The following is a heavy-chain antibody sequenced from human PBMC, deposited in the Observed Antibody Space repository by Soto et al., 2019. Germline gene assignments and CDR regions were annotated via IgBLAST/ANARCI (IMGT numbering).Heavy chain of an antibody. CDR1: GFSFSVYG. CDR3: AAWAEGATEVH. CDR2: IWYDASKQ. J-gene: IGHJ4*02. Sequence: GGSLRLSCETSGFSFSVYGMHWVRQTPGKGLEWVAVIWYDASKQFYAASVEGRFTISRDNSKAILYLQMNSLRAEDTAVYYCAAWAEGATEVHWGQGTLVTVSS. D-gene: IGHD2-15*01. V-gene: IGHV3-33*01.